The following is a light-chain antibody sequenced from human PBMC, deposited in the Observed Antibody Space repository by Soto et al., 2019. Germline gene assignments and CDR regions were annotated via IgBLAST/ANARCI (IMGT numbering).Light chain of an antibody. J-gene: IGLJ1*01. CDR1: SSDVGGYNY. Sequence: QSALTQPASVSESPGQSITIACTGTSSDVGGYNYVSWYQHHPGKAPKLMIYEVSNRPSGVSNRFSGSTSGNTASLPIAGLQAEDEADYYCISYTSSSTVVFVTGTKLTVL. CDR3: ISYTSSSTVV. V-gene: IGLV2-14*01. CDR2: EVS.